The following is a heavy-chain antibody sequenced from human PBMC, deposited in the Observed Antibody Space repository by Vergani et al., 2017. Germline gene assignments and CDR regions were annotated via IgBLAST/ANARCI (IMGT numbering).Heavy chain of an antibody. Sequence: QVQLQQWGGGLLKPSETLSLTCAVNGGSFTSYHWTWIRQSPGEGLEWVGDIDHTGRPDYNPPLNSRLTISVDKSRNQFSLTLNSVTATDTAIYFCARVNTETNGHLYYYYYMDVWGQGTAVTVS. V-gene: IGHV4-34*01. D-gene: IGHD4-11*01. CDR2: IDHTGRP. CDR1: GGSFTSYH. J-gene: IGHJ6*03. CDR3: ARVNTETNGHLYYYYYMDV.